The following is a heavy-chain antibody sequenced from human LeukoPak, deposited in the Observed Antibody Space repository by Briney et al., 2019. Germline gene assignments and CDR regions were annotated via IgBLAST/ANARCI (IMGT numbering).Heavy chain of an antibody. J-gene: IGHJ4*02. V-gene: IGHV4-59*01. D-gene: IGHD1-26*01. CDR1: GGSISSYY. CDR3: ARGMGAQFDY. Sequence: KASETLSLTCTVSGGSISSYYWSWIRQPPGKGLEWIGYIYYSGSTNYNPSLKSRVTISVDTSKNQFSLKLSSVTAADTAVYYCARGMGAQFDYWGQGTLVTVSS. CDR2: IYYSGST.